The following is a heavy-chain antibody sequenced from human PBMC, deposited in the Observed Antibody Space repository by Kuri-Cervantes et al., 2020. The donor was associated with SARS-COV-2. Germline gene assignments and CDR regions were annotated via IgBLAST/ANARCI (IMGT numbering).Heavy chain of an antibody. D-gene: IGHD3-16*01. J-gene: IGHJ3*02. CDR1: GFAFSRYS. Sequence: GGSLRLSCAASGFAFSRYSMNWVRQAPGKGLEWVSSISSSSSYIYYADSVKGRFTISRDNAKNSLYLQMNSLRAEDTAVYYCAKDGRMITFGDAFDIWGQGTMVTVSS. V-gene: IGHV3-21*01. CDR3: AKDGRMITFGDAFDI. CDR2: ISSSSSYI.